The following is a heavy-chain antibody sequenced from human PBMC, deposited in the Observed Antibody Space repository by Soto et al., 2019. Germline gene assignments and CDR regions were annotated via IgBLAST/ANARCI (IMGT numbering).Heavy chain of an antibody. CDR3: ARVDPRGVAVVRDY. J-gene: IGHJ4*02. Sequence: ASVKVSCKASGNTFASHGFSWVRQAPGQGLEWMGWISGFNGQANYALKFQGRVTLTTDASTSTAYMELRSLRSDDTAVYFCARVDPRGVAVVRDYWGQGTLVTVSS. V-gene: IGHV1-18*01. CDR2: ISGFNGQA. D-gene: IGHD3-10*01. CDR1: GNTFASHG.